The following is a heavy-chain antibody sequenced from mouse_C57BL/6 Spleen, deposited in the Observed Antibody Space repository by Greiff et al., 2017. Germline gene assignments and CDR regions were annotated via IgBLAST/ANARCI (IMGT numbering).Heavy chain of an antibody. J-gene: IGHJ4*01. CDR1: GYSFTDYN. V-gene: IGHV1-39*01. Sequence: VQLQQSGPELVKPGASVKISCKASGYSFTDYNMNWVKQSNGKSLEWIGVINPNYGTTSYNQKFKGKATLTVDQSSSTAYMQLNSLTAEESAGYYCARGYGNSYAMDYWGQGTSVTVSS. D-gene: IGHD2-1*01. CDR2: INPNYGTT. CDR3: ARGYGNSYAMDY.